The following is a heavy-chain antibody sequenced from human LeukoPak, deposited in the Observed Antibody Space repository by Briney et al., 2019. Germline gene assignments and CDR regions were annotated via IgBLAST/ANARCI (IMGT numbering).Heavy chain of an antibody. Sequence: SQTLSLTCAISGDNVSTNSAAWNWIRQSPSRRLEWLGRTYYRSKWYHDYAPSVQSRITINPDTSKNQFSLHLNSVTPEDTAVYYCARGNRDFDSWGQGTLITVSS. CDR1: GDNVSTNSAA. D-gene: IGHD2-21*02. CDR3: ARGNRDFDS. V-gene: IGHV6-1*01. CDR2: TYYRSKWYH. J-gene: IGHJ5*01.